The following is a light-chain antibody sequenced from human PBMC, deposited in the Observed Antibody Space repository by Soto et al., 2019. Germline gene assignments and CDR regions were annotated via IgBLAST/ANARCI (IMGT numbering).Light chain of an antibody. Sequence: IHLTQSPSSLSASVGDRVTITCRASQGISSYLAWYQQKPGRAPKLLIHAASILQSGVPSRFSGSGSETDFTLTINSLQPEDFATYYCQQLSGYPLTFGGGTKVDIK. J-gene: IGKJ4*01. CDR2: AAS. V-gene: IGKV1-9*01. CDR3: QQLSGYPLT. CDR1: QGISSY.